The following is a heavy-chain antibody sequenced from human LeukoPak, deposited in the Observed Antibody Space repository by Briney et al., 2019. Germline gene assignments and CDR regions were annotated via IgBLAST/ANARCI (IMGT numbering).Heavy chain of an antibody. V-gene: IGHV1-2*06. CDR3: ARERRVVAATFIPTNWFDP. D-gene: IGHD2-15*01. Sequence: ASVKVSCKASGYTFTGNYMHWVRQAPGQGLEWMGRINPNSGGTNYAQKFQGRATMTRDTSISTAYMELSRLRSDDTAVYYCARERRVVAATFIPTNWFDPWGQGTLVTVSS. J-gene: IGHJ5*02. CDR2: INPNSGGT. CDR1: GYTFTGNY.